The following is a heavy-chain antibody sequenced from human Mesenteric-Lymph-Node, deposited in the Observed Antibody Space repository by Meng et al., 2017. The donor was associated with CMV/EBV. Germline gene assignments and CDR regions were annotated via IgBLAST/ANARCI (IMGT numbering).Heavy chain of an antibody. Sequence: GESLKISCATSGFSFGDYVINWVRQAPGKGLEWVGFIRSKAYGGTEYAASVKGRFTISRDNAKNSLYLQMNSLRAEDTAVYYCARVSGGTSNGYYYYGMDVWGQGTTVTVSS. J-gene: IGHJ6*02. D-gene: IGHD2-2*01. CDR3: ARVSGGTSNGYYYYGMDV. CDR2: IRSKAYGGT. CDR1: GFSFGDYV. V-gene: IGHV3-49*04.